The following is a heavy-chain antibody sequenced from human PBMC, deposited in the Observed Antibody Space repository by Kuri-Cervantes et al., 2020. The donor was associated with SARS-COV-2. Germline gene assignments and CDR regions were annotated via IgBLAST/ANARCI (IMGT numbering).Heavy chain of an antibody. Sequence: ASVKVSCRASGYTFTGHYMHWVRQAPGQGLEWMGWINPNSGGTNYAQKFQGRVTMTRDTSISTAYMELSRLRSDDTAVYYCARDRRYDFWSGNQDYWGQGTLVTVSS. V-gene: IGHV1-2*02. CDR3: ARDRRYDFWSGNQDY. J-gene: IGHJ4*02. D-gene: IGHD3-3*01. CDR1: GYTFTGHY. CDR2: INPNSGGT.